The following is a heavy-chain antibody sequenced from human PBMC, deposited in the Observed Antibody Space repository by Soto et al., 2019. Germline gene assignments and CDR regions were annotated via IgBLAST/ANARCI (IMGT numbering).Heavy chain of an antibody. Sequence: PGGSLRLSCAASGFTFSDYYMSWIRQAPGKGLEWVSYISSSGSTIYYADSVKGRFTISRDNAKNSLYLQLNILRVEDTAVYFCATAGNYRFDNWGLGTLVTVSS. CDR1: GFTFSDYY. V-gene: IGHV3-11*04. CDR3: ATAGNYRFDN. D-gene: IGHD1-1*01. CDR2: ISSSGSTI. J-gene: IGHJ4*02.